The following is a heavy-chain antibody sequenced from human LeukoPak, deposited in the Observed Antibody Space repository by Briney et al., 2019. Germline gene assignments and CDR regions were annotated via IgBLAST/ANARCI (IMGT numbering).Heavy chain of an antibody. Sequence: GGSLRLSCAASGFTFSNYNMNWVRQAPGKGLEWVSTISSSRSSYIYYADSVKGRFTISRDNAKYSLYLQMNSLRAEDTAVYYCARDPPSFQYWGQGTLVTVSA. V-gene: IGHV3-21*01. J-gene: IGHJ1*01. CDR2: ISSSRSSYI. CDR1: GFTFSNYN. CDR3: ARDPPSFQY.